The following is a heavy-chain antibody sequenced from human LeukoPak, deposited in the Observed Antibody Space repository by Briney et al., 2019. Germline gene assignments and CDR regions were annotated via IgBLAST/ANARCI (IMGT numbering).Heavy chain of an antibody. D-gene: IGHD6-19*01. V-gene: IGHV1-69*06. CDR2: IIPIFGTA. CDR3: ATGLGQWLVAFDY. Sequence: SVKVSCKASVGTFSSYAISWVRQAPGHGLEWMGGIIPIFGTANYAQKFQGRVTIPADKSTSTAYMELSSLRSEDTAVYYCATGLGQWLVAFDYWGQGTLVTVSS. J-gene: IGHJ4*02. CDR1: VGTFSSYA.